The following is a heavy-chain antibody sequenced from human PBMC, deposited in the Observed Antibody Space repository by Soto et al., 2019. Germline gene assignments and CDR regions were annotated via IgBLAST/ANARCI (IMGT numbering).Heavy chain of an antibody. Sequence: PGESLKISCKGSGYSFTDYWIGWVRQMPGKGLEWMGTIYPGDSHTRYSPSSRGHVTISATKSITTVFLQWCSLRASDTAMYYCARQIYDSDTGPNFRSYLDSWGQGAPVTVPS. J-gene: IGHJ4*02. CDR2: IYPGDSHT. D-gene: IGHD3-22*01. CDR1: GYSFTDYW. V-gene: IGHV5-51*01. CDR3: ARQIYDSDTGPNFRSYLDS.